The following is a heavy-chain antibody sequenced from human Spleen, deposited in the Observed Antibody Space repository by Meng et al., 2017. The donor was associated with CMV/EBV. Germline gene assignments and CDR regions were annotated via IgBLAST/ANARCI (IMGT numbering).Heavy chain of an antibody. CDR3: ARPRRRPINLRVSDAFDI. CDR2: INHSGST. Sequence: SETLSLTCAVYGGSYSGFYWSWIRQPPGKGLEWIGAINHSGSTNYNPSLKSRVTISVDTSKNQFSLKLSSVTAADTAVYYCARPRRRPINLRVSDAFDIWGQGTMVTVSS. J-gene: IGHJ3*02. CDR1: GGSYSGFY. V-gene: IGHV4-34*01.